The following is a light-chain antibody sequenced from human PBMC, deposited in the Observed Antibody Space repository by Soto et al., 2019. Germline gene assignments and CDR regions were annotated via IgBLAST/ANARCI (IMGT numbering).Light chain of an antibody. CDR1: TGAVTSVSY. Sequence: QAVVTQEPSLTVSPGGTVTLTCASSTGAVTSVSYPNWVQQKPGQAPRALIYSTSNSHSWTPARFSGSLLGGKAALTLSGVQPEDGAVYYCLLYFGSAQVFGGGTKLTVL. CDR3: LLYFGSAQV. CDR2: STS. J-gene: IGLJ3*02. V-gene: IGLV7-43*01.